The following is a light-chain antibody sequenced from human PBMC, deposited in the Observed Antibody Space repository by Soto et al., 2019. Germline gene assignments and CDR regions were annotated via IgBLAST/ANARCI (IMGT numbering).Light chain of an antibody. V-gene: IGKV3-15*01. CDR1: QSISTN. CDR2: GAS. CDR3: QQYYDWPLVT. J-gene: IGKJ4*01. Sequence: MTQSPDTLSVSPGERVTFSCRASQSISTNLALYQQKPGQAPRLLIYGASTRDTHIPDRFSGTGSETEFTLSVSSLQSEDFAIYYCQQYYDWPLVTFGGGTKVDI.